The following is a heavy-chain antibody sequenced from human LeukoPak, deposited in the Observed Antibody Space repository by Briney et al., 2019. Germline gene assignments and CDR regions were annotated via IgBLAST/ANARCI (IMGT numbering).Heavy chain of an antibody. CDR1: GGTFSSYA. CDR2: IIPIFGTA. V-gene: IGHV1-69*13. J-gene: IGHJ4*02. Sequence: SVKVSCKASGGTFSSYAISWVRQAPGQGLEWMGGIIPIFGTANYARKFQGRVTITADESTSTAYMELSSLRSEDTAVYYCARGSHDFWSGSPTTLNDYWGQGTLVTVSS. D-gene: IGHD3-3*01. CDR3: ARGSHDFWSGSPTTLNDY.